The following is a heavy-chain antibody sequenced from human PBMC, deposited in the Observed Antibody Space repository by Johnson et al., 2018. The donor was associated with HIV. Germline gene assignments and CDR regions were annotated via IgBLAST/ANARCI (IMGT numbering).Heavy chain of an antibody. Sequence: QEQLVESGGGVVQPGRSLRLSCAASGFTFSSYAMHWVRQAPGKGLEWVSVIYSGDTTYYADSVKGRFTISRDTSKNTLYLQMNSLRAEDTAVYYCARAPNYYYDIWGQGTMVTVSS. CDR3: ARAPNYYYDI. V-gene: IGHV3-NL1*01. CDR2: IYSGDTT. CDR1: GFTFSSYA. D-gene: IGHD3-10*01. J-gene: IGHJ3*02.